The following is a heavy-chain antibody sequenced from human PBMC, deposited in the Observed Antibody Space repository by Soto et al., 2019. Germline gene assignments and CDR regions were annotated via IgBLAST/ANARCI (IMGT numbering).Heavy chain of an antibody. CDR3: ATQTANFYGSGSYYLPFDY. V-gene: IGHV4-59*01. CDR1: GGSISSYY. D-gene: IGHD3-10*01. Sequence: QVQLQDSGPGLVKPSETLSLTCTVSGGSISSYYWTWIRQPPGKGLEWIGNIYYSGSTTYNPSLKSRVTISVETSKNQFSLKLSSVTAADTAVYYCATQTANFYGSGSYYLPFDYWGQGTLVTVSS. J-gene: IGHJ4*02. CDR2: IYYSGST.